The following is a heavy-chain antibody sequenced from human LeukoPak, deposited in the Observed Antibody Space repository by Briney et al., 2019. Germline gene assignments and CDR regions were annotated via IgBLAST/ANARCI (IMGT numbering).Heavy chain of an antibody. J-gene: IGHJ4*02. D-gene: IGHD1-26*01. V-gene: IGHV1-2*02. CDR3: ARGRMGALRIDY. Sequence: ASVKVSCKASGYTFTSYGVSWVRQAPGQGLEWMGWINPNSGGTNYAQKFQGRVTMTRDTSISTAYMELSRLRSDDTAVYYCARGRMGALRIDYWGQGTLVTVSS. CDR1: GYTFTSYG. CDR2: INPNSGGT.